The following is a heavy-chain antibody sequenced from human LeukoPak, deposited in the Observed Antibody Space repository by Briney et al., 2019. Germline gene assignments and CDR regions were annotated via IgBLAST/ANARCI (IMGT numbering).Heavy chain of an antibody. CDR2: IDGSSSRI. D-gene: IGHD3-3*01. CDR3: ASRVAFDI. Sequence: GGSLRLSCAASGFTFSDYYMSWIRQAPGKGLEWVSYIDGSSSRINYADSVKGRFTMPRDNAKNSLFLQMNSLTVEDTAVYYCASRVAFDIWGLGTMVTVSS. J-gene: IGHJ3*02. CDR1: GFTFSDYY. V-gene: IGHV3-11*01.